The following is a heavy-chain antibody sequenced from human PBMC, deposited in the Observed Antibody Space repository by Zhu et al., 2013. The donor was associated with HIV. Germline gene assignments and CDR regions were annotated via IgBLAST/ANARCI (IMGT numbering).Heavy chain of an antibody. CDR2: ISAYNGNT. CDR1: GYTFTSYG. D-gene: IGHD3-16*01. CDR3: ARVIMITFGGAMKGADFDY. Sequence: QVQLVQSGAEVKKPGASVKVSCKASGYTFTSYGISWVRQAPGQGLEWMGWISAYNGNTNYAQKLQGRVTMTTDTSTSTAYMELRSLRSDDTAVYYCARVIMITFGGAMKGADFDYWGQGTLVTVSS. J-gene: IGHJ4*02. V-gene: IGHV1-18*01.